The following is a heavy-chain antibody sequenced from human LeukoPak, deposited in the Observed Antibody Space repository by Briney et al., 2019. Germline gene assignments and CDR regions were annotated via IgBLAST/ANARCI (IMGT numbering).Heavy chain of an antibody. Sequence: GGSLRLSCAASGFNFRNHGMHWVRQAPGKGREGVAVIWYDGSNQYYADSVKGRFTISRDNSKNTLYLQMNGLRGEDTALYYCARDREARFLDYWGQGTLITVSS. CDR2: IWYDGSNQ. CDR1: GFNFRNHG. D-gene: IGHD1-26*01. J-gene: IGHJ4*02. V-gene: IGHV3-33*01. CDR3: ARDREARFLDY.